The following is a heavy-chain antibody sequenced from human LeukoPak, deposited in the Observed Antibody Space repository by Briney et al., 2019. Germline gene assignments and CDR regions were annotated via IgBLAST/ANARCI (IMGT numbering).Heavy chain of an antibody. D-gene: IGHD2-15*01. CDR3: ASLDGTATYYYYGMDV. V-gene: IGHV1-69*04. CDR2: IIPILGIA. J-gene: IGHJ6*02. CDR1: GGTFSSYA. Sequence: SVKVSCKASGGTFSSYAISWVRQAPGQGLEWMGRIIPILGIANYAQKFQGRVTITADKSASTAYMELSSLRSEDTAVYYCASLDGTATYYYYGMDVWGQGTTVTVSS.